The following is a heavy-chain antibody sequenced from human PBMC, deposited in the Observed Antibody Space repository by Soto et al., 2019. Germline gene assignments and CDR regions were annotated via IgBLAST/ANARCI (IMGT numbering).Heavy chain of an antibody. V-gene: IGHV1-18*04. J-gene: IGHJ4*02. CDR2: ISAFNGDT. Sequence: QVQLVQSGSEVKKPGASVNVSFKAFGYTFTSYGFSWVRQVPGQGLEWLGWISAFNGDTQYAQTMKGRLTVTTDTSTTTVHMQLRSLTPADTAVYYCTLEAGWQRMVPDDWGQGTLVSVS. CDR1: GYTFTSYG. D-gene: IGHD6-25*01. CDR3: TLEAGWQRMVPDD.